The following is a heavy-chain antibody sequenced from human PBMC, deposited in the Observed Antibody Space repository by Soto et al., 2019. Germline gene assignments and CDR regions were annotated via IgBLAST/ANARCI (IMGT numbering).Heavy chain of an antibody. D-gene: IGHD5-12*01. CDR2: IIPIFGTA. CDR3: ARVYLEMATIFFDY. CDR1: GGTFSSYA. J-gene: IGHJ4*02. Sequence: GASVKVSCKASGGTFSSYAISWLRQAPGQGLEWIGGIIPIFGTANYAQKFQGRVTITADESTSTAYMELSSLRSEDTAVYYCARVYLEMATIFFDYWGQGTLVTVSS. V-gene: IGHV1-69*13.